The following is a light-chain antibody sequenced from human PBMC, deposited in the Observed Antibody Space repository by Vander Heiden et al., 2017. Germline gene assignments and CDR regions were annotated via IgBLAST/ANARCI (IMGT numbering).Light chain of an antibody. CDR2: WAS. J-gene: IGKJ3*01. V-gene: IGKV4-1*01. Sequence: DVVMTQSPDSLAVSLGERATINCTSSQSLLYSSNNKNYLTWYQQKPGQPPKLLIYWASTRESGVPDRFSGSGSGTDFTLTISSLQAEDVAVCYCQQYYRTPFTFGPGTKVDIK. CDR1: QSLLYSSNNKNY. CDR3: QQYYRTPFT.